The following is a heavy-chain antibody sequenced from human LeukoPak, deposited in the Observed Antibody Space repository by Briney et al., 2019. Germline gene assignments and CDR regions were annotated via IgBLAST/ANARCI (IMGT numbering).Heavy chain of an antibody. CDR2: ISSSSSYI. V-gene: IGHV3-21*01. D-gene: IGHD5-12*01. J-gene: IGHJ6*04. CDR3: ARDRGYSGYDNYYYYGMDV. Sequence: GGSLRLSCAASGFTFSSYSMNWVRQAPGKGLEWVSSISSSSSYIYYADSVKGRFTTSRDNAKNSLYLQMNSLRAEDTAVYYCARDRGYSGYDNYYYYGMDVWGKGTTVTVSS. CDR1: GFTFSSYS.